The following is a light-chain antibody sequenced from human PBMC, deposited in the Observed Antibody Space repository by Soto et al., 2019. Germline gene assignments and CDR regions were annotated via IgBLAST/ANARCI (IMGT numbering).Light chain of an antibody. V-gene: IGLV1-51*01. CDR3: GTWDRIVSAYV. J-gene: IGLJ1*01. Sequence: QSELTQPPSVSAAPGQKVTISCSGSSSNIGNDYVSWYQQLPGTAPKLLIYDNYKRPSGIPDRFSGSKSGTSGTLGITGLQTGDEADYYCGTWDRIVSAYVFGNGTKVTVL. CDR2: DNY. CDR1: SSNIGNDY.